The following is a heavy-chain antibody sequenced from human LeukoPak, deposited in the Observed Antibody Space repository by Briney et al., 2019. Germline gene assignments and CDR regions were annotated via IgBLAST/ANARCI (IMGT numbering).Heavy chain of an antibody. D-gene: IGHD6-19*01. Sequence: SETLSLTCMVSGGPVSSGSYYWGWVRQPPGKGLEWIASIHYGGSTYYNPPLKSRVTISVDTSKNQFSLNLRFVTAADTAVYYCARPIAVAVSYYFDYWGQGTLVTVSS. CDR1: GGPVSSGSYY. V-gene: IGHV4-39*01. CDR3: ARPIAVAVSYYFDY. CDR2: IHYGGST. J-gene: IGHJ4*02.